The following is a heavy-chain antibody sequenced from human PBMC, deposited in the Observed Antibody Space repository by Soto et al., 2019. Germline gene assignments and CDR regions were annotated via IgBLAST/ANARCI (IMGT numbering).Heavy chain of an antibody. V-gene: IGHV3-23*01. Sequence: EVQLLESGGGLVQPGGSLRLSCAASGFTFSSYAMSWVRQAPGKGLEWGAAINGSGGSTYYADSVNGRLTISRDNSKNTVHPQINSLRAEKNAVYYCAKSCLGRFVQLRYYYYYSMDVWGQGTTVTVSS. D-gene: IGHD2-2*01. CDR1: GFTFSSYA. J-gene: IGHJ6*02. CDR2: INGSGGST. CDR3: AKSCLGRFVQLRYYYYYSMDV.